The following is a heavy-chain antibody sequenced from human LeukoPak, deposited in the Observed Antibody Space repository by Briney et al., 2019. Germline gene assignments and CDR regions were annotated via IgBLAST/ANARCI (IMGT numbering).Heavy chain of an antibody. V-gene: IGHV1-8*01. CDR1: GYTFINYN. CDR3: ARGSHLNFHY. Sequence: ASVKVSCKASGYTFINYNINWVRQATGQGLEWMGWMNPNSANTGYAQKFQGRATMTRNTSISTAYMELSSLRSEDTAVYYCARGSHLNFHYWGQGTLVTVSS. CDR2: MNPNSANT. J-gene: IGHJ4*02. D-gene: IGHD6-19*01.